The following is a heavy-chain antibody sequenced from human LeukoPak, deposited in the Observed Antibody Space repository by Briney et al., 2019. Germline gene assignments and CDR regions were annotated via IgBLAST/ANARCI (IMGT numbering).Heavy chain of an antibody. V-gene: IGHV4-34*01. Sequence: SETLSLTCAVYGGSFSGYYWSWIRQPPGKGLEWMGEINHSGSTNYNPSLKSRVTISVDTSKNQFSLKLSSVTAADTAVYYCARDRRFLEWYADYWGQGTLVTVSS. CDR1: GGSFSGYY. CDR2: INHSGST. D-gene: IGHD3-3*01. J-gene: IGHJ4*02. CDR3: ARDRRFLEWYADY.